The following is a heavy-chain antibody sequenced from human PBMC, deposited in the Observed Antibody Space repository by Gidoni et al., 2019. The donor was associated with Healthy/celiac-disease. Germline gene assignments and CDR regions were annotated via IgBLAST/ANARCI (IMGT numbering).Heavy chain of an antibody. Sequence: EVQLLESGGGLVQPGGSLRLSCAASGFTFSSYAMSWVRQAPGKGLEWVSAIRGSGGSTYYADSVKGRFTISRDNSKNTLYLQMNSLRAEDTAVYYCAKLGKADFWSGYYIPYYYGMDVWGQGTTVTVSS. V-gene: IGHV3-23*01. CDR1: GFTFSSYA. CDR2: IRGSGGST. J-gene: IGHJ6*02. CDR3: AKLGKADFWSGYYIPYYYGMDV. D-gene: IGHD3-3*01.